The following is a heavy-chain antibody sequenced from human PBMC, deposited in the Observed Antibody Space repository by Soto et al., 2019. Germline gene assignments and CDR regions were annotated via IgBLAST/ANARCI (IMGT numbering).Heavy chain of an antibody. J-gene: IGHJ6*02. V-gene: IGHV4-31*03. CDR1: GGSISSSSYY. Sequence: PSETLSLTCTVSGGSISSSSYYWSWIRQHPGKGLEWIGYIYYSGSTYYNPSLKSRVTISVDTSKNQFSLKLSSVTAADTAVYYCARDHDYGGRLGYYGMDVWGQGTTVTVSS. D-gene: IGHD4-17*01. CDR3: ARDHDYGGRLGYYGMDV. CDR2: IYYSGST.